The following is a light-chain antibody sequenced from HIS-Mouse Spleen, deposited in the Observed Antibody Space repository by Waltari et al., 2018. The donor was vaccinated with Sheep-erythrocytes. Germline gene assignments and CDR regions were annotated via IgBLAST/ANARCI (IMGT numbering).Light chain of an antibody. CDR3: CSYAGSSTPWV. J-gene: IGLJ3*02. Sequence: QSALTQPASVSGSPGLSITISCTGTSSHVGRYNLVSWYQQHPGKAPKLMISEGSKRPSGVSNRFSGSKSDNTASLTISGLQAEDEADYYCCSYAGSSTPWVFGGGTKLTVL. CDR2: EGS. V-gene: IGLV2-23*01. CDR1: SSHVGRYNL.